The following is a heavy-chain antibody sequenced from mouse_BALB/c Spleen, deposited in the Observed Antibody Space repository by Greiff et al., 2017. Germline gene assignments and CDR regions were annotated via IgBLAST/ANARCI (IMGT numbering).Heavy chain of an antibody. CDR1: GDSITSGY. CDR2: ISYSGST. CDR3: ARDYRYDVLFAY. Sequence: EVKLVESGPSLVKPSQTLSLTCSVTGDSITSGYWNWIRKFPGNKLEYMGYISYSGSTYYNPSLKSRISITRDTSKNQYYLQLNSVTTEDTATYYCARDYRYDVLFAYWGQGTLVTVSA. V-gene: IGHV3-8*02. D-gene: IGHD2-14*01. J-gene: IGHJ3*01.